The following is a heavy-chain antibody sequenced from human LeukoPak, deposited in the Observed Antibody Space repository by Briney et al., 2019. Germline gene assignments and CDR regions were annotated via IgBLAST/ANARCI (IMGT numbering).Heavy chain of an antibody. J-gene: IGHJ4*02. V-gene: IGHV3-21*01. CDR2: ISSSSDYI. D-gene: IGHD3-22*01. CDR1: GFTFSSYS. CDR3: ARGTMIGGID. Sequence: SGGSLRLSCAASGFTFSSYSMIWVRQAPGKGLEWVSSISSSSDYIYYADSVKGRFTISRDNVKNSLYLQMNSLGAEDTAVYYCARGTMIGGIDWGQGTLVTVSS.